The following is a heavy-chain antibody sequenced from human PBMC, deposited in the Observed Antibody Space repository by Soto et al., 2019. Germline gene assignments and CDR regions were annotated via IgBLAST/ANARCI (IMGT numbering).Heavy chain of an antibody. Sequence: EVQLLESGGGLVQPGGSLRLSCAASGFTFSSYAMSWVRQAPGKGLEWVSAISGSGGSTYYADSVKGRFTISRDNSKNTLYLQMNSLRAEDTAVYYCASAHSYYYYYMDVWGKGTTVTVSS. J-gene: IGHJ6*03. CDR3: ASAHSYYYYYMDV. D-gene: IGHD2-15*01. CDR2: ISGSGGST. V-gene: IGHV3-23*01. CDR1: GFTFSSYA.